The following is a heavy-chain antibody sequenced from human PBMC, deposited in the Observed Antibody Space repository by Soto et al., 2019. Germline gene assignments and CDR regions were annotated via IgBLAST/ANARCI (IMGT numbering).Heavy chain of an antibody. Sequence: QVQLVESGGGVVQPGTSLRLSCEASGFTLRSYVMHWVRQAPGKGLEWVALMSDDGSKIHYVESVRGRFTISRDSSKNTLYLQMNSLRSEDTAVYYCAKDQRLGYRSGSPLDYWGQGTLVTVSS. J-gene: IGHJ4*02. CDR3: AKDQRLGYRSGSPLDY. CDR1: GFTLRSYV. D-gene: IGHD3-10*01. V-gene: IGHV3-30*18. CDR2: MSDDGSKI.